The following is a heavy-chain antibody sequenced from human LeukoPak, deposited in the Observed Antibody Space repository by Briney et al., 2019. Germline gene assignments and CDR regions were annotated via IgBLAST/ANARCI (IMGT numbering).Heavy chain of an antibody. CDR3: ARHVRNTNYQTTMTTIDY. V-gene: IGHV4-39*01. D-gene: IGHD4-17*01. J-gene: IGHJ4*02. CDR2: IYYSGNT. Sequence: SETLSLTCTVSAGAASISSSSYYWGWIRQPPGKGLEWIGTIYYSGNTYYNPSLKSRVTISVDTSKNQFSLKLSSVTAADTGVYYCARHVRNTNYQTTMTTIDYWGQGTLVTVSS. CDR1: AGAASISSSSYY.